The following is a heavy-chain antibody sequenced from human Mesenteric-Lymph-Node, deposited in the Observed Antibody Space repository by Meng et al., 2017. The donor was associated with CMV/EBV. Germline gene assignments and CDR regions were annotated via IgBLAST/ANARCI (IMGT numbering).Heavy chain of an antibody. V-gene: IGHV3-43*01. CDR1: GFTFDDYS. J-gene: IGHJ4*02. CDR2: ISWDATRT. CDR3: ARDSPSGL. Sequence: SLRLSCAASGFTFDDYSMYWVRQAVGKDLEWVSLISWDATRTYYADSVKGRFTISRDNAKNSLYLRVNSLRAEDTAVYYCARDSPSGLWGQGTLVTVSS. D-gene: IGHD5-12*01.